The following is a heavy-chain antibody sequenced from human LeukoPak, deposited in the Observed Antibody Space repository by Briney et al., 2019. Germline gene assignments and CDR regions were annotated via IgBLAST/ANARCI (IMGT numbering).Heavy chain of an antibody. CDR1: GGSISSTNYY. V-gene: IGHV4-39*07. Sequence: SETLSLTCTVSGGSISSTNYYWGWIRQPPGKGLEWIGSIYYSGSTYYNPSLKSRVTISVDTSKNHFSLKLSSVTAADTAVYYCARDRRIAAASPLGFDPWGQGTLVTVSS. D-gene: IGHD6-13*01. J-gene: IGHJ5*02. CDR3: ARDRRIAAASPLGFDP. CDR2: IYYSGST.